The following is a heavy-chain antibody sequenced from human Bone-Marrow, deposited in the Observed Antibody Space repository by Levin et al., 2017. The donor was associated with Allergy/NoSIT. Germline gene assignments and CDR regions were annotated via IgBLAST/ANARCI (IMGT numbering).Heavy chain of an antibody. CDR3: GYRDYSYDDHGLDV. J-gene: IGHJ6*02. CDR1: GFSLTTSGVG. V-gene: IGHV2-5*01. CDR2: IYWNGDK. Sequence: SGPTLVKPTQTLTLTCTFSGFSLTTSGVGVGWIRQPPGKALEWLALIYWNGDKRYSPALKSRLTITKDTSKNQVVLTTTNMDPVDTATDYGGYRDYSYDDHGLDVWGQGTTVTVS. D-gene: IGHD3-16*01.